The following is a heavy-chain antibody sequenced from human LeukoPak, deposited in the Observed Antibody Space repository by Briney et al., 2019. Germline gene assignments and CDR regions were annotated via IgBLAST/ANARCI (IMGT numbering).Heavy chain of an antibody. J-gene: IGHJ3*02. CDR2: IWYDGSNK. CDR1: GFTFSSYG. D-gene: IGHD4-17*01. V-gene: IGHV3-33*06. Sequence: GGSLRLSCAASGFTFSSYGMHWVRQAPGKGLEWVAVIWYDGSNKYYADSVKGRFSISRDNSKNTLYLQMYSLRAEDTAIYYCAKDPNGDYIGTFDMWGQGTMVTVSS. CDR3: AKDPNGDYIGTFDM.